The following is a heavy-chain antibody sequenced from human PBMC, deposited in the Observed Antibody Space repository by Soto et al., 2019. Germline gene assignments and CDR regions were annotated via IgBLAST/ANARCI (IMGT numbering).Heavy chain of an antibody. CDR2: IYYSGST. J-gene: IGHJ6*03. V-gene: IGHV4-59*01. D-gene: IGHD5-12*01. CDR1: GGTIISYC. Sequence: SSETLCVTWTVAGGTIISYCWSWIRQPPGRGLEWIGYIYYSGSTNYNPSLKSRVTISVDTSKNQFSLKLSSVTAADTAVYYCARVDGYDSPGYYYYMDVWGKGTTVTVSS. CDR3: ARVDGYDSPGYYYYMDV.